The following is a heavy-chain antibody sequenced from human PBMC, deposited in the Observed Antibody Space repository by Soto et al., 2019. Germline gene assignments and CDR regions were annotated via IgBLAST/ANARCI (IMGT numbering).Heavy chain of an antibody. CDR2: IKQDGSEK. V-gene: IGHV3-7*03. J-gene: IGHJ6*02. Sequence: GGSLRLSCAASGFTFSSYAMSWVRQAPGKGLGWVANIKQDGSEKYYVDSVKGRFTISRDNAKNSLYLQMNSLRAEDTAVYYCARDLYQLPTMTYYYYGMDVWGQGTTVTVSS. CDR1: GFTFSSYA. CDR3: ARDLYQLPTMTYYYYGMDV. D-gene: IGHD2-2*01.